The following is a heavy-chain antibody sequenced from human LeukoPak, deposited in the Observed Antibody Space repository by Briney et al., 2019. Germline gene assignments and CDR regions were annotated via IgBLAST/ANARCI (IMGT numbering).Heavy chain of an antibody. Sequence: PSETLSLTCTVSGYSISSGYYWGWIRQPPGKGLEWIGSIYHSGSTYYNPSLKSRVTISVDTSKNQFSLKLSSVTAADTAVYYCAKEAPSLGYAFDIWGQGTMVTVSS. V-gene: IGHV4-38-2*02. J-gene: IGHJ3*02. D-gene: IGHD7-27*01. CDR2: IYHSGST. CDR1: GYSISSGYY. CDR3: AKEAPSLGYAFDI.